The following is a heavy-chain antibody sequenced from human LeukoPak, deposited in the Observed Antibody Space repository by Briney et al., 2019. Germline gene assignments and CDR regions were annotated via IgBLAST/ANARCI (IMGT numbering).Heavy chain of an antibody. CDR2: ISGSGGST. Sequence: GGSLRLSCAASGFTFSSYAMSWVRQAPGKGLEWVSAISGSGGSTYYADSVKGRFTISRDNSKNTLHLQMNSLRAEDTAVYYCAIKGGYSSSWYLSYFDYWGQGTLVTVSS. V-gene: IGHV3-23*01. CDR1: GFTFSSYA. D-gene: IGHD6-13*01. CDR3: AIKGGYSSSWYLSYFDY. J-gene: IGHJ4*02.